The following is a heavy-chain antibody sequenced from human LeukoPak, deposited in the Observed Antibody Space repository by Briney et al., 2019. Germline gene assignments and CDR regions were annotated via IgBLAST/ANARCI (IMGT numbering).Heavy chain of an antibody. Sequence: SETLSLTCAVYGGSFSGYYWSWIRQPPGKGLEWIGYIYYSGSTNYNPSLKSRVTISVDTSKNQFSLKLSSVTAADTAVYYCARYSSGWYHAFDIWGQGTMVTVSS. CDR2: IYYSGST. D-gene: IGHD6-19*01. V-gene: IGHV4-59*01. CDR3: ARYSSGWYHAFDI. CDR1: GGSFSGYY. J-gene: IGHJ3*02.